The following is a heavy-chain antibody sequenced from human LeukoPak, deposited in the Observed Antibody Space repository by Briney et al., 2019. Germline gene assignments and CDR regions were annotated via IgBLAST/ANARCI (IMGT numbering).Heavy chain of an antibody. CDR3: ARLGTYSGSYYYYYYMDV. Sequence: SETLSLTCAVYGGSFSGYYWSWIRQPPGKGLEWIGEINHSGSTNYNPSLKSRVTISVDTSKNQFSLKLSSVTAADTAVYYCARLGTYSGSYYYYYYMDVWGKGTTVTVSS. D-gene: IGHD1-26*01. J-gene: IGHJ6*03. CDR2: INHSGST. CDR1: GGSFSGYY. V-gene: IGHV4-34*01.